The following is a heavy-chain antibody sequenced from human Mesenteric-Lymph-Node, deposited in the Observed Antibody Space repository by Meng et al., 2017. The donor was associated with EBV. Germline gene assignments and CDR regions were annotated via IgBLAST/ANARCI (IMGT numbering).Heavy chain of an antibody. Sequence: QVHLVGSGGGLVKPGESLRLYCAASGFTFRNYYMSWIRQAPGKGLEWVSFISSGSTTIYYADSVKGRFTISRDNAKNSLYLQMNSLRAEDTAVYYCATIRDPTYYFDFWGPGTLVTVSS. V-gene: IGHV3-11*01. CDR3: ATIRDPTYYFDF. J-gene: IGHJ4*02. CDR1: GFTFRNYY. D-gene: IGHD3-9*01. CDR2: ISSGSTTI.